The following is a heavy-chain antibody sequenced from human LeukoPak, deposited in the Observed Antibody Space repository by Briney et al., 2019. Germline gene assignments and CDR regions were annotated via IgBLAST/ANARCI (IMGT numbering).Heavy chain of an antibody. CDR3: VRDNYGGILDL. D-gene: IGHD2-21*01. J-gene: IGHJ5*02. V-gene: IGHV3-30*04. Sequence: GRFLRLSCAASGFTFSRYTMHWVRQAPGKGLEWVAVILYNGSKKYYAESVEGRFTISRDNSKNTLSLQMNSLRVEDTAVYYCVRDNYGGILDLWGQGTLVIVSS. CDR2: ILYNGSKK. CDR1: GFTFSRYT.